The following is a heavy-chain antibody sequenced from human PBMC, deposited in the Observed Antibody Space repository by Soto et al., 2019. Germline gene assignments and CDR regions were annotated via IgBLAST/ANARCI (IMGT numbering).Heavy chain of an antibody. D-gene: IGHD3-10*01. CDR3: ARGRRYYGSGRKGDVFDI. CDR1: GYTFTSYD. J-gene: IGHJ3*02. Sequence: GASVKVSCKASGYTFTSYDINWVRQATGQGLEWMGWMNPNSGNTGYAQKFQGRVTMTRNTSISTAYMELSSLRSEDTAVYYCARGRRYYGSGRKGDVFDIWGQGSMVIVSS. CDR2: MNPNSGNT. V-gene: IGHV1-8*01.